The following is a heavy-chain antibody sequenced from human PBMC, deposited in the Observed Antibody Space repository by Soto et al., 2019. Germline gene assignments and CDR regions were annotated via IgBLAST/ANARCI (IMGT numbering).Heavy chain of an antibody. D-gene: IGHD6-13*01. CDR3: ALYSSSWYRDIGY. Sequence: EVQLVESGGGLVQPGGSLRLSCAASGFTVSSNHMSWVRQAPGKGLEWVSVIYSGGSTYYADSVKGRFTISRDNSKNTLYLQMNSLRAEDTAVYYCALYSSSWYRDIGYWGQGTLVTVSS. CDR1: GFTVSSNH. J-gene: IGHJ4*02. CDR2: IYSGGST. V-gene: IGHV3-66*01.